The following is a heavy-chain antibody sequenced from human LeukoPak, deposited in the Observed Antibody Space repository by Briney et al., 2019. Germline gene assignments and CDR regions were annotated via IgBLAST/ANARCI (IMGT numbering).Heavy chain of an antibody. V-gene: IGHV3-7*05. CDR3: TRDASGDTNAGPRMDV. D-gene: IGHD1-26*01. Sequence: PGGSLRLSCAASAFTFRTYWMSWVRQAPGKGLEWVAMIKPDGSEKYYVDSVKGIFTISRDNAKNSLYLQMTSLRAEDTAVYYCTRDASGDTNAGPRMDVWGQGTTVTVSS. CDR2: IKPDGSEK. CDR1: AFTFRTYW. J-gene: IGHJ6*02.